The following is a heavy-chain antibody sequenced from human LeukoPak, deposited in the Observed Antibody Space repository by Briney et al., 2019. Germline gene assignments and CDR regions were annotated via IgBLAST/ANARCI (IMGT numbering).Heavy chain of an antibody. D-gene: IGHD4-17*01. CDR2: ISAYNGDT. J-gene: IGHJ4*02. CDR3: ARGGYTDYADY. V-gene: IGHV1-18*01. CDR1: GYTFTNYG. Sequence: ASVKVSCKASGYTFTNYGINWVRQAPGQGLERMGWISAYNGDTVYPQKLQGRVTMTTDTSTSTAYMELRSLRSDDTAVYYCARGGYTDYADYWGRGTLVTVSS.